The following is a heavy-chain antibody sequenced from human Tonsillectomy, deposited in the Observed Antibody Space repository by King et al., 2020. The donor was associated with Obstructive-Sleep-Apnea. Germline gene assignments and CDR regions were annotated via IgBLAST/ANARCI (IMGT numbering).Heavy chain of an antibody. V-gene: IGHV3-11*01. CDR1: GFTFRDYY. Sequence: VQLVESGGGLVKPGGSLRLSCAASGFTFRDYYMSWIRQAPGKGLEWVSYISSSGSTIYDADSVKGRFTISRDNAKNSLYLQMNSLRAEDTAVYYCARDHNYDSSGFCDAFDIWGQGTMVTVSS. J-gene: IGHJ3*02. CDR3: ARDHNYDSSGFCDAFDI. CDR2: ISSSGSTI. D-gene: IGHD3-22*01.